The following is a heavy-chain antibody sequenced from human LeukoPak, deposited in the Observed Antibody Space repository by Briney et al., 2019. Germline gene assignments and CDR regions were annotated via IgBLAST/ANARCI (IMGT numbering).Heavy chain of an antibody. V-gene: IGHV3-30*18. CDR2: ISYDVSDK. CDR1: GFTFTSYG. J-gene: IGHJ4*02. D-gene: IGHD1-20*01. Sequence: PGGSLRLSCAASGFTFTSYGMHWVRQAPGKGLEWVAVISYDVSDKYYVDSVKGRFTISSDTTKNTLYLQMNSLRAEDTAVYYCAKDRGSGYSWNGVLDYWGQGTLVTVSS. CDR3: AKDRGSGYSWNGVLDY.